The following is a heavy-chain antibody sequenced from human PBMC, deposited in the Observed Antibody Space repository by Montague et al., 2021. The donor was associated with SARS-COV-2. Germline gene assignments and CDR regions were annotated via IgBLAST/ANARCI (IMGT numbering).Heavy chain of an antibody. V-gene: IGHV3-48*03. CDR1: GFTFSSYE. CDR3: ARIRPWLRSTGLMDV. Sequence: SLRLSCAASGFTFSSYEMNWVRQAPGKGLEWVSYISSSGYTIYYADSVKGQFTISRDNAKNSLYLQMNSLRAEDTAVYYCARIRPWLRSTGLMDVWGQGTTVTVSS. CDR2: ISSSGYTI. D-gene: IGHD5-12*01. J-gene: IGHJ6*02.